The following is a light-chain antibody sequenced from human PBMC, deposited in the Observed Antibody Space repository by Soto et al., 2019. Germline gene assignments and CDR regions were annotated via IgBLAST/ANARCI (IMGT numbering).Light chain of an antibody. Sequence: IQLTQSPSSLSASVGARVPITCRASQGISSYLAWYQQKPGKAPKLLIYAASTLQSGVPSRFSGSGSGTEFTLTISSLQPDDFATYYCQHYNSYSEAFGQGTKVDI. V-gene: IGKV1-9*01. J-gene: IGKJ1*01. CDR2: AAS. CDR1: QGISSY. CDR3: QHYNSYSEA.